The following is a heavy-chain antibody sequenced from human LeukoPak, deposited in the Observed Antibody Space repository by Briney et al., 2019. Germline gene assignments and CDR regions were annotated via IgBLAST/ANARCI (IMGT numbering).Heavy chain of an antibody. V-gene: IGHV2-5*02. J-gene: IGHJ4*02. Sequence: SGPTLVNPTQTLTLTCTFSGFSLRTTGVGVGWVRQPPGRAPESLALIYWDDNKLNSPTLRSRVTITKDTSKNQVVLTMTNMAPVDTATYYCAHYGDYRFLPYFDHWGQGALVTVSS. D-gene: IGHD4-17*01. CDR3: AHYGDYRFLPYFDH. CDR2: IYWDDNK. CDR1: GFSLRTTGVG.